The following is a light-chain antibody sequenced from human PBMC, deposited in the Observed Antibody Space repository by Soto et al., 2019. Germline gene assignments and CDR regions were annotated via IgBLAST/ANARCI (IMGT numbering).Light chain of an antibody. CDR2: DAS. CDR1: QSISNY. CDR3: QQSYSTPPGT. J-gene: IGKJ2*01. V-gene: IGKV1-39*01. Sequence: DIQMTQSPSSLSASVGDRVTVTCRASQSISNYLNWYQQKPGKAPNLLIYDASSLQSRVPSRFSGSGSGTDFTLTISSLQTEDFATYYCQQSYSTPPGTFGPGTKVDIK.